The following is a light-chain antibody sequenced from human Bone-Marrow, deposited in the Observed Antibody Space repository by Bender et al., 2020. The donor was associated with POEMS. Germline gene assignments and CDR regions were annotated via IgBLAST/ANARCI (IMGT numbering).Light chain of an antibody. J-gene: IGLJ3*02. CDR2: GGT. V-gene: IGLV2-23*01. CDR1: SSDIGSYNL. CDR3: CSYVDSSTWV. Sequence: HSALTQPASVSGSPGQSITISCTGASSDIGSYNLVSWFQQPPGRAPQLLIYGGTKRPSGVSDRFSASKSGNTASLTISGLQAEDEATYYCCSYVDSSTWVCGGGTKVTVL.